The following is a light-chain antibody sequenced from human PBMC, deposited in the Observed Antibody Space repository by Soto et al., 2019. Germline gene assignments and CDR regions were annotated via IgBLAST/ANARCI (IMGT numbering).Light chain of an antibody. CDR1: SSDVAYYKY. J-gene: IGLJ3*02. V-gene: IGLV2-11*01. Sequence: QSVLTQPRSVSGSPGHSVTISCTGTSSDVAYYKYVSWYQEHPGKAPKLIIYDVAKRPSGVPDRFSGSKSGNTASLTISGLQAEDEADYYCCSFAGSYTWVFGGGTQLTVL. CDR2: DVA. CDR3: CSFAGSYTWV.